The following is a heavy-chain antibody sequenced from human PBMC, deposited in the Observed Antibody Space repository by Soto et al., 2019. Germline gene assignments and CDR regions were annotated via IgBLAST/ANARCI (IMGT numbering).Heavy chain of an antibody. CDR1: GYTFTSYA. J-gene: IGHJ2*01. CDR2: INAGNGNT. V-gene: IGHV1-3*01. CDR3: ARGGSLYWYFDL. Sequence: QVQLVQSGAEVKKPGASVKVSCKASGYTFTSYAMHWVRQAPGQRLEWMGWINAGNGNTKYSQKFQGRVTITRDTSASTAYMELSSLRSEDTPVYYCARGGSLYWYFDLWGRGTLVTVSS. D-gene: IGHD1-26*01.